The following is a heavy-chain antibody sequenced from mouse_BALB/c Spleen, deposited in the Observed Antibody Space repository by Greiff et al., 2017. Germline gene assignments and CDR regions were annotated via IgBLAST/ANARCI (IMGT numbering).Heavy chain of an antibody. V-gene: IGHV6-6*01. Sequence: EVKLVESGGGLVQPGGSMKLSCAASGFTFSDAWMDWVRQSPEKGLEWVAEIRSKDNNHATYYAESVKGRFTIARDDSKSSVYLQMNSLRAEDTGIYYCTRPPLYYYGSSYGVDYWGQGTSVTVSS. J-gene: IGHJ4*01. CDR3: TRPPLYYYGSSYGVDY. CDR2: IRSKDNNHAT. CDR1: GFTFSDAW. D-gene: IGHD1-1*01.